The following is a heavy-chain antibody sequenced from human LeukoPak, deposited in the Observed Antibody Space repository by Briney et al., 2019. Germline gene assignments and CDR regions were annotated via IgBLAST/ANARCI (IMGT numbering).Heavy chain of an antibody. CDR3: VKDQLWWFPLDY. J-gene: IGHJ4*02. CDR1: GFTFSSYE. V-gene: IGHV3-23*01. CDR2: ISGSGSST. Sequence: PGGSLRLSCAASGFTFSSYEMNWVRQAPGKGLEWVSVISGSGSSTYYADSVKGRFTISRDNSMHTLYLQMNSLRAEDTAVYYCVKDQLWWFPLDYWGQGTLVTVSS. D-gene: IGHD4/OR15-4a*01.